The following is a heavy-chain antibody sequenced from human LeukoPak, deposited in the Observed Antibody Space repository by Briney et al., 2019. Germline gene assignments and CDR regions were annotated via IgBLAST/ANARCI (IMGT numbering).Heavy chain of an antibody. J-gene: IGHJ5*02. CDR3: ARHPIAAGGAYNWFDP. CDR1: GYSSGYNFTSHW. V-gene: IGHV5-51*01. D-gene: IGHD6-13*01. Sequence: GTSPMICCEGSGYSSGYNFTSHWLPSVREMPGKGREWTGSSNTRDSNTIYSPSFQDQATISVDTSINAAYLQWISLKASDTAMYYCARHPIAAGGAYNWFDPWGQGTLVTVS. CDR2: SNTRDSNT.